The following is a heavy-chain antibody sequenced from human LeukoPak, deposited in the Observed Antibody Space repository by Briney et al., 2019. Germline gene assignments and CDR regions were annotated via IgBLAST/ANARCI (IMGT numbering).Heavy chain of an antibody. CDR2: IIPILGIA. D-gene: IGHD3-22*01. CDR3: ASIKQYDSSGYYYRY. J-gene: IGHJ4*02. V-gene: IGHV1-69*04. CDR1: GGTFSSYA. Sequence: SVKVSCKASGGTFSSYAISWVRQAPGQGLEWMGRIIPILGIANYAQKFQGRVTITADKSTSTAYMELSSLRSEDTAVYYCASIKQYDSSGYYYRYWGQGTLVTVSS.